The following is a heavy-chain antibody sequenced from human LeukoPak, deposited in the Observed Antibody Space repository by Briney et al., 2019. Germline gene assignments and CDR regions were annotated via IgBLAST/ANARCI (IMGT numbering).Heavy chain of an antibody. CDR1: GFTFSSYA. CDR2: ISGSGGST. Sequence: PGGSLRLSCAASGFTFSSYAMSWVHQAPGKGLEWVSAISGSGGSTYYADSVKGRFTISRDNSKNTLYLQMNSLRAEDTAVYYCAKDREPTYGDYVPGDYWGQGTLVTVSS. V-gene: IGHV3-23*01. CDR3: AKDREPTYGDYVPGDY. J-gene: IGHJ4*02. D-gene: IGHD4-17*01.